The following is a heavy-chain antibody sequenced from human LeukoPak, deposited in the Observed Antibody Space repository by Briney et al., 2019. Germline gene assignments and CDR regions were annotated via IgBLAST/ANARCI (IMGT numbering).Heavy chain of an antibody. CDR2: ISYDGSNK. D-gene: IGHD4-17*01. CDR1: GFTFSSYA. Sequence: TGGSLRLSCAASGFTFSSYAMHWVRQAPGKGLEWVAVISYDGSNKYYADSVKGRFTISRDNSKNTLYLQMNSLRAEDTAVYYCAGDDYGDKGVVRWGQGTLVTVSS. J-gene: IGHJ4*02. V-gene: IGHV3-30*04. CDR3: AGDDYGDKGVVR.